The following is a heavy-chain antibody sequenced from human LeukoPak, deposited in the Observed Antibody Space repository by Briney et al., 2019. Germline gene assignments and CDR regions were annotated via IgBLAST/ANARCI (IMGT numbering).Heavy chain of an antibody. J-gene: IGHJ3*02. Sequence: GGSLRLSCAASGFTFSSYGMHWVRQAPGKGLEWVAVISYDGINKYYADSVKGRFTISRDNSKNTLYLQMNSLRAEDTAVYFCARGGSSGNDYSSFDIWGQGTMVTVSS. CDR2: ISYDGINK. CDR3: ARGGSSGNDYSSFDI. V-gene: IGHV3-30*03. CDR1: GFTFSSYG. D-gene: IGHD5-12*01.